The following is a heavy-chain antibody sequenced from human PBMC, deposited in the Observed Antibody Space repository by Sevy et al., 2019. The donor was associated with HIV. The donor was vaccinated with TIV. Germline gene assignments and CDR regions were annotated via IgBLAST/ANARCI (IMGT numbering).Heavy chain of an antibody. J-gene: IGHJ4*02. CDR2: IYYNGHI. V-gene: IGHV4-59*08. Sequence: SETLSLTCTVSGGSITSLYWNWIRQAPGKRLEWIANIYYNGHINYNPSLKSRVTLSLDTSKNQFSLRLSSVTAADTAMYYCAGENAWGRGYSWGQGTLVTVSS. CDR1: GGSITSLY. D-gene: IGHD1-26*01. CDR3: AGENAWGRGYS.